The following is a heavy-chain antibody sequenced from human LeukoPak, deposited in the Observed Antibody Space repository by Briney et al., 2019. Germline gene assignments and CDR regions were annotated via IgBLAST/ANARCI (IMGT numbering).Heavy chain of an antibody. CDR2: IASDGSST. CDR1: GFPFSSYW. D-gene: IGHD4-23*01. J-gene: IGHJ4*02. V-gene: IGHV3-74*01. CDR3: ARGRPHGNDY. Sequence: GGSLRLSSAASGFPFSSYWMNWVRQAPGKGLVWVSRIASDGSSTTYAGSGKGPFSISRDTGKNTLYLQMTSLRVEDTAVYYCARGRPHGNDYWGQGTLVTVSS.